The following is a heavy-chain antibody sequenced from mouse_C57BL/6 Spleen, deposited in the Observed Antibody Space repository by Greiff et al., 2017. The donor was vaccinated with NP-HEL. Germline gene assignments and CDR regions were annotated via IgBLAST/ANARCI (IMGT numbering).Heavy chain of an antibody. D-gene: IGHD3-2*02. V-gene: IGHV1-80*01. CDR1: GYAFSSYW. CDR3: AREGGTAQAYFDY. CDR2: IYPGDGDT. Sequence: VQLQQSGAELVKPGASVKISCKASGYAFSSYWMNWVKQRPGKGLEWIGQIYPGDGDTNYNGKFKGKATLTADKSSSTAYMQLSSLTSEDSAVYFCAREGGTAQAYFDYWGQGTTLTVSS. J-gene: IGHJ2*01.